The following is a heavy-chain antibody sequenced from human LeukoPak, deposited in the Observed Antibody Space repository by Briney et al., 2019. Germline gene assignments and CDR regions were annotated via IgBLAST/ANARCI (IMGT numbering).Heavy chain of an antibody. CDR3: ARDTSSSWYYYYYYGMDV. D-gene: IGHD6-13*01. V-gene: IGHV1-8*01. Sequence: ASVKVSCKASGYTFTSSDFNWVRQATGQGLEWMGWMKSNNGHTGYAQKFQGRVTMTRDTSAGTAYMELSSLRSEDTAVYYCARDTSSSWYYYYYYGMDVWGQGTTVTVSS. CDR2: MKSNNGHT. CDR1: GYTFTSSD. J-gene: IGHJ6*02.